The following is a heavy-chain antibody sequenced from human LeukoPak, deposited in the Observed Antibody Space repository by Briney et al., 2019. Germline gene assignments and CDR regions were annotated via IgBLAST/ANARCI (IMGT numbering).Heavy chain of an antibody. V-gene: IGHV3-73*01. CDR1: GFTFSGSA. D-gene: IGHD1-26*01. CDR2: IDRKDKGYATAT. Sequence: GGSLRLSCAASGFTFSGSAIHWVRQSSGKGLEWVGQIDRKDKGYATATAYAASVKGRFTISRDDSINTAYLQMKSLKTEDTALYYCTRDSGTYNWFDPWGQGTLVTVSS. J-gene: IGHJ5*02. CDR3: TRDSGTYNWFDP.